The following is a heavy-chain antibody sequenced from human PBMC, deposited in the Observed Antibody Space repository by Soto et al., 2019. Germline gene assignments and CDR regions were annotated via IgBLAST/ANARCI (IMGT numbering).Heavy chain of an antibody. CDR2: ISYDGSNK. V-gene: IGHV3-30-3*01. Sequence: QVQLVESGGGVVQPGRSLRLSCAASGFTFSSYAMHWVRQAPGKGLEWVAVISYDGSNKYYADSVKGRFTISRDNSKNTLYRQMNSLRAEDKAVYYCARGPARENVLVPADMNYYYCMDVWGQGTTVTVSS. CDR1: GFTFSSYA. D-gene: IGHD2-2*01. J-gene: IGHJ6*02. CDR3: ARGPARENVLVPADMNYYYCMDV.